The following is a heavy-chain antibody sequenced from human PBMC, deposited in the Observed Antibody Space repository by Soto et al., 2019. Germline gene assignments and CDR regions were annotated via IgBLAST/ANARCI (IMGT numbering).Heavy chain of an antibody. Sequence: QVQLVESGGGVVQPGRSLRLSCAASGFTFSSYGMHWVRQAPGKGLEWVAVIWYDGSNKYYADSVKGRFTISRDNSKNTLYLQMNSVRAEDTAVYYCARPVVGATSGYWGQGTLVTVSS. J-gene: IGHJ4*02. V-gene: IGHV3-33*01. CDR3: ARPVVGATSGY. CDR2: IWYDGSNK. CDR1: GFTFSSYG. D-gene: IGHD1-26*01.